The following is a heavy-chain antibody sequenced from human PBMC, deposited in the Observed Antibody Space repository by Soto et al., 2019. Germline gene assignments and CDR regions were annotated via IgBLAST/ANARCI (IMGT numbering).Heavy chain of an antibody. CDR1: GGSITSDDNW. CDR3: VSSSWYSLDY. CDR2: IYHSGST. D-gene: IGHD6-13*01. Sequence: SETLSLTCAVSGGSITSDDNWWSWVRQPPGKGLGWIGEIYHSGSTNYNPSLNSRVTISVDKSKNQFSLKLTSVTAADTAVYYCVSSSWYSLDYWGQGTRVTVSS. J-gene: IGHJ4*02. V-gene: IGHV4-4*02.